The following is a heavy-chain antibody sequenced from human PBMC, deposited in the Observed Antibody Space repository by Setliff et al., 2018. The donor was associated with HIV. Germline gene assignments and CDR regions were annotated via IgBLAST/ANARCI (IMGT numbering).Heavy chain of an antibody. CDR2: MTPLTAST. V-gene: IGHV1-8*02. Sequence: ASVKVSCKTSGYTFVHFDIDWVRHAPGQGLEWIGWMTPLTASTGYSRKFQGRVTLTRDLSTGTAYMELNSLISNDTAVYYCARAPARANGVFYFWGQGSLVTVSS. CDR3: ARAPARANGVFYF. D-gene: IGHD2-8*01. CDR1: GYTFVHFD. J-gene: IGHJ4*01.